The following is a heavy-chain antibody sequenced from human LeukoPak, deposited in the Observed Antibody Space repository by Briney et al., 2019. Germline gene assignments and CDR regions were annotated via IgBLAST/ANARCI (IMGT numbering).Heavy chain of an antibody. D-gene: IGHD2-2*01. Sequence: SGESLKISCEGSGYSFTSYWISWVRQMPGKGLEWRGRIDPSDSYTNYSPSFQGHVTISADKSISTAYLQWSSLKASDTAMYYCARPGYCSSTSCYGGDYYYGMDVWGQGTTVTVSS. CDR1: GYSFTSYW. CDR2: IDPSDSYT. V-gene: IGHV5-10-1*01. CDR3: ARPGYCSSTSCYGGDYYYGMDV. J-gene: IGHJ6*02.